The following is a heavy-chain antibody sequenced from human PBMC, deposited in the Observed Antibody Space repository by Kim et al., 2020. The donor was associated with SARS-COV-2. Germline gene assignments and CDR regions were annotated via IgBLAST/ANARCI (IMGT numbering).Heavy chain of an antibody. CDR1: GFTFSTFS. J-gene: IGHJ3*01. CDR2: ISSRRSYI. Sequence: GGSLRLSCAASGFTFSTFSMNWVRQAPGKGLEWVASISSRRSYIYSGDSVKGRFTISRHNANNSLFLAINSLRVEDTPLYYCARARDSGGYLLAFDFWGQRATVTVSS. D-gene: IGHD3-22*01. V-gene: IGHV3-21*01. CDR3: ARARDSGGYLLAFDF.